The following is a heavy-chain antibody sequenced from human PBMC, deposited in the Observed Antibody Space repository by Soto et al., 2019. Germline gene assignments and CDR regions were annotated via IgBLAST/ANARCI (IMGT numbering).Heavy chain of an antibody. V-gene: IGHV4-59*01. CDR3: ARDIPYYDFWSGYYIRRNWFDP. J-gene: IGHJ5*02. Sequence: SETLSLTCTVSGGSISSYYWSWIRQPPGKGLEWIGYIYYSGSTNYNPSLKSRVTISVDTSKNQFSLKLSSVTAADTAVYYCARDIPYYDFWSGYYIRRNWFDPWGQGTLVTVSS. CDR1: GGSISSYY. D-gene: IGHD3-3*01. CDR2: IYYSGST.